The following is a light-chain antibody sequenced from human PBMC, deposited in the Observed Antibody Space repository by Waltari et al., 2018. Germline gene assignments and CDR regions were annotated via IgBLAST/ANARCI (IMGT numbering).Light chain of an antibody. CDR2: KGN. CDR3: SMYMGSAIWV. V-gene: IGLV8-61*01. Sequence: QTVVTQEPSLSVSPGGIFTLSSSLSSGSVSSTSYPTWHRQTPGPGPRRLVYKGNRRSFVVPDRFAGSVRGNEAALTITGAQADDDSDYCCSMYMGSAIWVFGGGTQLTVL. J-gene: IGLJ3*02. CDR1: SGSVSSTSY.